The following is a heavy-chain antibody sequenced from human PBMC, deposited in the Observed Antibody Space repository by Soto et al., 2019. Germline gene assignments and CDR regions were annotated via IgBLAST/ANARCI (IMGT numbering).Heavy chain of an antibody. D-gene: IGHD3-16*01. V-gene: IGHV4-59*01. Sequence: QVQLQESSPGLVKPSETLSLTCTVSGGSISSYYWSWIRQPPGKGLEWIGYIYYSGSTNYNPSLKSRVTIAVDTAKNQFSLKLSSVTAADTAVYYCARDMSEDWFDPWGQGTLVTVSS. CDR2: IYYSGST. J-gene: IGHJ5*02. CDR3: ARDMSEDWFDP. CDR1: GGSISSYY.